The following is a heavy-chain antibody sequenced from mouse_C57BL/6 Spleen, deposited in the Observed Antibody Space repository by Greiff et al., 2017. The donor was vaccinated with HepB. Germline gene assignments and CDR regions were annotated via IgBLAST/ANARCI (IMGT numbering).Heavy chain of an antibody. CDR3: TRRGDMGDFDY. CDR1: GYTFTDYE. J-gene: IGHJ2*01. D-gene: IGHD3-3*01. CDR2: IDPETGGT. Sequence: QVQLQQSGAELVRPGASVTLSCKASGYTFTDYEMHWVKQTPVHGLEWIGAIDPETGGTAYNQKFKGKAILTADKSSSTAYMELRSLTSEDSAVYYCTRRGDMGDFDYWGQGTTLTVSS. V-gene: IGHV1-15*01.